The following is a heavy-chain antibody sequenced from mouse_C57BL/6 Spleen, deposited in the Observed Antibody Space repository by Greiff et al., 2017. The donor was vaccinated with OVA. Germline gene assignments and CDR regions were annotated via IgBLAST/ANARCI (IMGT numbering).Heavy chain of an antibody. V-gene: IGHV1-18*01. CDR3: EGVLLQYLWYFDV. CDR1: GYTFTDYN. CDR2: INPNDGGT. D-gene: IGHD1-1*01. Sequence: VQLKQSGPELVKPGASVKIPCKASGYTFTDYNMDWVKQSHGKSLEWIGDINPNDGGTIYNQKFKGKATLTVDKSSSTAYMELRSLTSEDTAVYYCEGVLLQYLWYFDVWGTGTTVTVSS. J-gene: IGHJ1*03.